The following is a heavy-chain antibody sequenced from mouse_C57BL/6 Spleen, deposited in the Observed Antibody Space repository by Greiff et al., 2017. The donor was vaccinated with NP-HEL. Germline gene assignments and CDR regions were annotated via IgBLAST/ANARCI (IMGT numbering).Heavy chain of an antibody. V-gene: IGHV1-53*01. CDR1: GYTFTSYW. CDR3: AMVEITTVVADYAMDY. CDR2: INPSNGGT. J-gene: IGHJ4*01. D-gene: IGHD1-1*01. Sequence: QVQLQQPGTELVKPGASVKLSCKASGYTFTSYWMHWVKQRPGQGLEWIGNINPSNGGTNYNEKFKSKATLTVDKSSSTAYMQLSSLTSEDSAVYYCAMVEITTVVADYAMDYWGQGTSVTVSS.